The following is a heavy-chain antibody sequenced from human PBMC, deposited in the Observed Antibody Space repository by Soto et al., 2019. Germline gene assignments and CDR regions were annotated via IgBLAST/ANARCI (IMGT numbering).Heavy chain of an antibody. Sequence: GESLKISCKGSEYSFTSYWNGWVRQMPGKGLEWMGIIYPGDSDTRYSPSFQGQVTISADKSISTAYLQWSSLKASDTAMYYCARHDDYSGSYYHYWGQGTLVTVSS. CDR1: EYSFTSYW. J-gene: IGHJ4*02. CDR2: IYPGDSDT. D-gene: IGHD1-26*01. CDR3: ARHDDYSGSYYHY. V-gene: IGHV5-51*01.